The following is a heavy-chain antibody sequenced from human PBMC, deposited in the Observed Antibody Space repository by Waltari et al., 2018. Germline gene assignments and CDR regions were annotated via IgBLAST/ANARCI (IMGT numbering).Heavy chain of an antibody. CDR2: ISNDGRDK. Sequence: QFQLVESGGGVVQPGTSLRLSVASSGFTFSNCGMHWVRQPPGQGLEWVAVISNDGRDKHYADSVKSRFIVSRDNSKNTLYLQINSLRADDTAVYYCVKYSGFDYFFDYWGQGTLVTVSS. CDR3: VKYSGFDYFFDY. J-gene: IGHJ4*02. CDR1: GFTFSNCG. D-gene: IGHD5-12*01. V-gene: IGHV3-30*18.